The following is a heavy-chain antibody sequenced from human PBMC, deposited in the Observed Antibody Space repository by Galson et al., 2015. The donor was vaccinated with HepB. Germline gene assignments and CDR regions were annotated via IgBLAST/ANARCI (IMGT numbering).Heavy chain of an antibody. J-gene: IGHJ4*02. V-gene: IGHV3-11*01. D-gene: IGHD4-17*01. CDR1: GFRFSDYY. CDR2: ITSSGNTI. Sequence: SLRLSCATSGFRFSDYYMTWVRQAPGKGLEWLSYITSSGNTIYYADSVKGRFTVSRDNAKNSLYLQMNSLRVEDTAVYYCAKQNADYGDYGALDWGQGTLVTVPS. CDR3: AKQNADYGDYGALD.